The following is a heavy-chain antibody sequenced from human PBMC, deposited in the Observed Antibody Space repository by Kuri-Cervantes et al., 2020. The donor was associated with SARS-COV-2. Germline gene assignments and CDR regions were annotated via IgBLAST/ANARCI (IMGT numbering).Heavy chain of an antibody. V-gene: IGHV4-61*02. J-gene: IGHJ3*02. D-gene: IGHD2-2*01. CDR3: AGYCSSTSCPGATAFYI. CDR1: GGSISSDSYY. Sequence: LRLSCTVSGGSISSDSYYWSWIRQPAGKGLEWIGRIYTSGSTNYNPSLKSRVTISVDTSKNQFSLKLSSVTAADTAVYYCAGYCSSTSCPGATAFYIWGQETMVTVSS. CDR2: IYTSGST.